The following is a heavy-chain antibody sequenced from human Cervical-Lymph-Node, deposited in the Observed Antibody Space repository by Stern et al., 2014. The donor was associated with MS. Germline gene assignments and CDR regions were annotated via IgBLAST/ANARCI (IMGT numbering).Heavy chain of an antibody. V-gene: IGHV3-33*01. Sequence: QDQLVESGGGLVQPGRSLRLSCAASGFTFATYGMHWVRQAPGKGLEWLAMIWFGGSSTYYADSVKGRFTISRDNSKNTLYLQMNSLRGEDTAVYYCARDLGCSSSYCYIPGWFDSWGQGTLVSVSS. CDR1: GFTFATYG. CDR3: ARDLGCSSSYCYIPGWFDS. J-gene: IGHJ5*01. CDR2: IWFGGSST. D-gene: IGHD2-2*02.